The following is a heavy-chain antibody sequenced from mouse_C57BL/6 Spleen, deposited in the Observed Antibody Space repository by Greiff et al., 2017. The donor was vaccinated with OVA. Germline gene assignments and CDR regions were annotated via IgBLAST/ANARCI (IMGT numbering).Heavy chain of an antibody. CDR2: ISSGGSYT. Sequence: EVQLVESGGDLVKPGGSLKLSCAASGFTFSSYGMSWVRQTPDKRLEWVATISSGGSYTYYPDSVKGRFTISRDNAKNTLYLQMSSLKSEDTAMYYCARHLDSSGPSAMDYWGQGTSVTVSS. CDR3: ARHLDSSGPSAMDY. V-gene: IGHV5-6*01. D-gene: IGHD3-2*02. J-gene: IGHJ4*01. CDR1: GFTFSSYG.